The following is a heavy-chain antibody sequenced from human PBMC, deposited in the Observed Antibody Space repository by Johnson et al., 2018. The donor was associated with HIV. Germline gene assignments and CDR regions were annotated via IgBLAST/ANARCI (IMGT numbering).Heavy chain of an antibody. CDR2: IKQDGSEK. Sequence: VQLVESGGGVVQPGGSLRLSCAASGFTFNDYYMSWIRQAPGKGLEWVANIKQDGSEKYYVDSVKGRFTISRDNAKNSLYLQMNSLRAEDTAVYYCAKDSRRIVVVHGAFDIWGQGTMVTVSS. V-gene: IGHV3-7*01. CDR3: AKDSRRIVVVHGAFDI. J-gene: IGHJ3*02. CDR1: GFTFNDYY. D-gene: IGHD3-22*01.